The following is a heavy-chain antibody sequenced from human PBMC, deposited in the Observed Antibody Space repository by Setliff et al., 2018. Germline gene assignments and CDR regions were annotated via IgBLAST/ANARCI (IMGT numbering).Heavy chain of an antibody. J-gene: IGHJ4*02. CDR2: INPDNGGT. D-gene: IGHD1-26*01. CDR3: ATAVWEFLY. CDR1: GYAFFGYF. V-gene: IGHV1-2*02. Sequence: ASVKVSCKASGYAFFGYFMNWVRQAPGQGPEWMGWINPDNGGTHYAEKFQGRVTMTRDTSISTAYMELSSLRSDDTAIYYCATAVWEFLYWGQGALVPSPQ.